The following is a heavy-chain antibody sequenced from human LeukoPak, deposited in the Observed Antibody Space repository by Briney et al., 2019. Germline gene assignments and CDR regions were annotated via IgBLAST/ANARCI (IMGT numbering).Heavy chain of an antibody. D-gene: IGHD5-18*01. CDR3: ARVRQLWLRYGMDV. J-gene: IGHJ6*02. V-gene: IGHV4-59*12. Sequence: SETLSLTCSVSGGSISDYYWSWIRQPPGKGLEWVGRIYYSGISNYNPSLKSRVTISVDTSTNQFSLKLKSVTAADTAVYYCARVRQLWLRYGMDVWGQGTTVTVSS. CDR2: IYYSGIS. CDR1: GGSISDYY.